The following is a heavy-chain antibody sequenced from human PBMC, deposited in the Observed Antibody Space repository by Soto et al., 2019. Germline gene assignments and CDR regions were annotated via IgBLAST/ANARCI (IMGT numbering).Heavy chain of an antibody. J-gene: IGHJ6*02. D-gene: IGHD2-2*01. CDR1: GFTFSSYG. CDR3: AKGIPAATVYYYGMYV. Sequence: GGSLRLSCAASGFTFSSYGMHWVRQAPGKGLEWVAVISYDGSNKYYADSVKGRFTISRDNSKNTLYLQMNSLRAEDTAVYYCAKGIPAATVYYYGMYVWGQGTTVTVSS. CDR2: ISYDGSNK. V-gene: IGHV3-30*18.